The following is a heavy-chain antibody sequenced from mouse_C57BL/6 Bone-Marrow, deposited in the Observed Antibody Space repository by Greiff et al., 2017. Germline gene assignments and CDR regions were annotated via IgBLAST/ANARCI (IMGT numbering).Heavy chain of an antibody. CDR2: ISGGGGNT. Sequence: EVHLVESGGGLVKPGGSLKLSCAASGFTFSSYTMSWVRQTPEKRLEWVATISGGGGNTYYPDSVKGRFTISRDNAKNTLYLQMSSLRSEDTALYYCARQSNYLFAYWGQGTLVTVSA. CDR1: GFTFSSYT. CDR3: ARQSNYLFAY. V-gene: IGHV5-9*01. J-gene: IGHJ3*01. D-gene: IGHD2-5*01.